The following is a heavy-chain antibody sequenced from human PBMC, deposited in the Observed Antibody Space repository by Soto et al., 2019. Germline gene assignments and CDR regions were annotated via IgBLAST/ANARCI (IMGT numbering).Heavy chain of an antibody. V-gene: IGHV3-23*01. J-gene: IGHJ4*02. CDR2: ISGSVGST. CDR1: GFTFSNHA. Sequence: EVQLLESGGGLVQPGGSLRLSCAASGFTFSNHAMAWVRQAPGKGLEWVSAISGSVGSTSYADSVKGRFTISRDNSENMLYLQMNSLRAEDTAVYYCVKDRTIAARNFDYWGQGTLVTVSA. CDR3: VKDRTIAARNFDY. D-gene: IGHD6-6*01.